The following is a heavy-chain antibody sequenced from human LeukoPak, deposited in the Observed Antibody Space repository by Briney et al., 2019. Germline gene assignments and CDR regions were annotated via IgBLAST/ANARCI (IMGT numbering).Heavy chain of an antibody. J-gene: IGHJ6*03. CDR2: IYYSGST. CDR1: GGSISSYY. Sequence: PSETLSLTCAVSGGSISSYYWSWIRQPPGKGLEWIGYIYYSGSTNYNPSLKSRVTISVDTSKNQFSLKLSSVTAADTAVYYCARDAVVPAATVGYYYYYMDVWGKGTTVTVSS. V-gene: IGHV4-59*01. CDR3: ARDAVVPAATVGYYYYYMDV. D-gene: IGHD2-2*01.